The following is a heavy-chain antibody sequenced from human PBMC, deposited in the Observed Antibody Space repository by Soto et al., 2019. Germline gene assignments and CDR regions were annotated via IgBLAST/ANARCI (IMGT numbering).Heavy chain of an antibody. J-gene: IGHJ4*02. CDR1: GFTFSSYA. Sequence: PGGSLRLSCAASGFTFSSYAMSWVRQAPGKGLDWVSAISGSGGSTYYADSVKGRFTISRDNSKNTLYLQMNSLRAEDTAVYYCAKDKLRYFDWLLLDYWGQGTLVTVSS. V-gene: IGHV3-23*01. D-gene: IGHD3-9*01. CDR2: ISGSGGST. CDR3: AKDKLRYFDWLLLDY.